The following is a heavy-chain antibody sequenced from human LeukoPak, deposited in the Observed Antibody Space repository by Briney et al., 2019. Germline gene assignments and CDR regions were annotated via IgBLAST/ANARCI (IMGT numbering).Heavy chain of an antibody. CDR1: GGSISSSNW. Sequence: PSGTLSLTCAVSGGSISSSNWWSWVRQPPGKGLEWIGEIYHSGSTNYNPSLKSRVTISVYKSKNQFSLKLSSVTAADTAVYYCAKYLRITMVRGVISTANWFDPWGQGTLVTVSS. CDR2: IYHSGST. J-gene: IGHJ5*02. V-gene: IGHV4-4*02. CDR3: AKYLRITMVRGVISTANWFDP. D-gene: IGHD3-10*01.